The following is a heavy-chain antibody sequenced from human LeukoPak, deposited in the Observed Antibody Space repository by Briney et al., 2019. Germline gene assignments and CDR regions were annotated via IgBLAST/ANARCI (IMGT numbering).Heavy chain of an antibody. Sequence: PGGSLRLSCAASTFTFSSYSMNWVRQAPGKGLEWVSSISSRSDYIYYADSVKGRFTISRDNAKNSLYLQMNSLRAEDTAVYYCASLGCSSTSCYNYWGQGTLVTVSS. D-gene: IGHD2-2*02. CDR1: TFTFSSYS. J-gene: IGHJ4*02. CDR2: ISSRSDYI. CDR3: ASLGCSSTSCYNY. V-gene: IGHV3-21*01.